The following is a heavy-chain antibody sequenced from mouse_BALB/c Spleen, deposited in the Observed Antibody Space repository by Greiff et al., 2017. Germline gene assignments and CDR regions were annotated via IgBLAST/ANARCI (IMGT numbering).Heavy chain of an antibody. J-gene: IGHJ4*01. CDR2: IWAGGST. CDR1: GFSLTSYG. D-gene: IGHD2-3*01. V-gene: IGHV2-9*02. CDR3: ARAIYDGYSSAMDY. Sequence: VKLVESGPGLVAPSQSLSITCTVSGFSLTSYGVHWVRQPPGKGLEWLGVIWAGGSTNYNSALMSRLSISKDNSKSQVFLKMNSLQTDDTAMYYCARAIYDGYSSAMDYWGQGTSVTVSS.